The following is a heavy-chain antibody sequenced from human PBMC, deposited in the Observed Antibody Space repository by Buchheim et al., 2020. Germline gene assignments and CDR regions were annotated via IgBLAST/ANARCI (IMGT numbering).Heavy chain of an antibody. CDR2: IYYSGST. CDR3: ARGHITMVRGVHYFDY. CDR1: GGSISSGDYY. V-gene: IGHV4-30-4*01. D-gene: IGHD3-10*01. J-gene: IGHJ4*02. Sequence: QVQLQESGPGLVKPSQTLSLTCTVSGGSISSGDYYWSWIRQPPGKGLEWIGYIYYSGSTYYNPSLKSRVTISVDPSQNQFSLKLSSVTAADTAVYYCARGHITMVRGVHYFDYWGQGTL.